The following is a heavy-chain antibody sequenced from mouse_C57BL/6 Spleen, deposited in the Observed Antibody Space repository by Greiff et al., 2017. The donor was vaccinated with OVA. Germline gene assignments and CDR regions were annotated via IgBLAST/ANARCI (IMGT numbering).Heavy chain of an antibody. CDR1: GYTFTDYY. Sequence: QVQLQQPGAELVRPGASVKLSCKASGYTFTDYYINWVKQRPGQGLEWIARIYPGSGNTYYNEKFKGKATLTAEKSSSTAYMQLSSLTSEDSAVYFCAREGDGYGYAMDYWGQGTSVTVSS. D-gene: IGHD2-2*01. J-gene: IGHJ4*01. CDR2: IYPGSGNT. V-gene: IGHV1-76*01. CDR3: AREGDGYGYAMDY.